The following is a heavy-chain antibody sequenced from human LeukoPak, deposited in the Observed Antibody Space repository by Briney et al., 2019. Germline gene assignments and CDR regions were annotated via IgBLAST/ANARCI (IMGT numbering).Heavy chain of an antibody. V-gene: IGHV3-9*01. J-gene: IGHJ4*02. CDR1: GFTFDDYA. Sequence: GGSLRLSCAASGFTFDDYAMHWVRQAPGKGLEWVSGISWNSGSIGYADSVKGRFTISRSNAKDSLYLQMNGLRAEDTALYYCAKDKGYYYGSGSYFDYWGQGTLVTVSS. D-gene: IGHD3-10*01. CDR3: AKDKGYYYGSGSYFDY. CDR2: ISWNSGSI.